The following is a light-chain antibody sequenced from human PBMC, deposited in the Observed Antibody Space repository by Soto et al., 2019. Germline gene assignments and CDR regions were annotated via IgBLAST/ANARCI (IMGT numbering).Light chain of an antibody. CDR1: QSISSY. V-gene: IGKV1-39*01. CDR2: AAS. Sequence: DLQMTQSPSSLSASVGDRVTITCRASQSISSYLNWYQQKPGKAPKLLIYAASSLQSGVPSRFSGSGSGTDFTLTISSLQPEDFATYYCQQSYSTHPFGGGTKVEIK. CDR3: QQSYSTHP. J-gene: IGKJ4*01.